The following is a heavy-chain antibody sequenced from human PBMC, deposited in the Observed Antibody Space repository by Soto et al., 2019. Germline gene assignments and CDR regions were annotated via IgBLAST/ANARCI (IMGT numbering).Heavy chain of an antibody. Sequence: QVQLVQSGAEVKKPGSSVKVSCKASGGTFSSYTISWVRQAPGQGLEWMGRIIPILGIANYAQKFQGRVTITADKPTSTADMELSSLRSEDTAVYYCARDLGDGYNFDDAFDIWGQGTMVTVSS. CDR2: IIPILGIA. J-gene: IGHJ3*02. D-gene: IGHD5-12*01. CDR1: GGTFSSYT. CDR3: ARDLGDGYNFDDAFDI. V-gene: IGHV1-69*08.